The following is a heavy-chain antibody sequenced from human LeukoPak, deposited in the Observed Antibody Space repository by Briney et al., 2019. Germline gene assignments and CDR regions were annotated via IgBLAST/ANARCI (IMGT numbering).Heavy chain of an antibody. J-gene: IGHJ4*02. Sequence: SGGSLKLSCSASGFTFGDAWMGWVRQAPGEGLECVGLIKSKANGDTRNFCAPVKGRFNISRDDSKNTLYLQKNGLKTEDTAVYYCAWGGDYFDFWGRGTLVTVSS. D-gene: IGHD3-16*01. CDR2: IKSKANGDTR. CDR1: GFTFGDAW. CDR3: AWGGDYFDF. V-gene: IGHV3-15*01.